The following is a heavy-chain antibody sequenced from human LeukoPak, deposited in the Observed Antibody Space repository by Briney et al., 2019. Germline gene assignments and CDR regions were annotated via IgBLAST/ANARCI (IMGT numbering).Heavy chain of an antibody. V-gene: IGHV3-13*01. J-gene: IGHJ4*02. D-gene: IGHD6-13*01. CDR3: ARGRSSWYYFDC. CDR1: GFTFSSYD. CDR2: IGAAGDT. Sequence: GGSLRLSCAASGFTFSSYDMHWVRQPTGKGLEWVSSIGAAGDTYYPDSVKGRFTISRENAKNSLYLQMNSLRAGDTAVYYCARGRSSWYYFDCWGQGTLVTVSS.